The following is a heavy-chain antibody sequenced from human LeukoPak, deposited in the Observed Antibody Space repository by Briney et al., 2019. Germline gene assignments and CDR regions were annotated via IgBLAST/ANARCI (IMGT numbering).Heavy chain of an antibody. Sequence: PGGSLRLSCAASGFTVSSNYMSWVRQAPGKGLEWVSVIYSGGSTYYADSVKGRFTISRDNSKNTLYLQMNSLRAEDTAVYYRARDLRMITFGGVIAQGDYWGQGTPVTVSS. V-gene: IGHV3-66*02. D-gene: IGHD3-16*02. CDR3: ARDLRMITFGGVIAQGDY. CDR1: GFTVSSNY. CDR2: IYSGGST. J-gene: IGHJ4*02.